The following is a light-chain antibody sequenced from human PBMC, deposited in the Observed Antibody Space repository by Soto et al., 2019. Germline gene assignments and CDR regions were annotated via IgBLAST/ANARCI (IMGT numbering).Light chain of an antibody. CDR3: SSYTISNTVV. Sequence: QSALTQPASMSGSPGQSITISCTGTSSDVGTFNYVSWYQPHPGKAPKLMIYDDTNRPSGVSNRFSGSKSGNTASLTISGLQAEDEADYYCSSYTISNTVVFGGGTKLTVL. J-gene: IGLJ3*02. V-gene: IGLV2-14*01. CDR2: DDT. CDR1: SSDVGTFNY.